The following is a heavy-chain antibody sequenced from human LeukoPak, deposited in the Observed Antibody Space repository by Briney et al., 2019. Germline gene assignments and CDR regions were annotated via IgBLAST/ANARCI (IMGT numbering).Heavy chain of an antibody. Sequence: GGSLRLSCAASGFTFSSYTMNWVRQAPGKGLEWVSSISSSSDYIHYADSVKGRFTISRDNAKNSLYLQMNSLRAGDTAVYYCARDYYDAFDYWGQGSLVTVSS. D-gene: IGHD3-22*01. V-gene: IGHV3-21*01. CDR2: ISSSSDYI. CDR1: GFTFSSYT. CDR3: ARDYYDAFDY. J-gene: IGHJ4*02.